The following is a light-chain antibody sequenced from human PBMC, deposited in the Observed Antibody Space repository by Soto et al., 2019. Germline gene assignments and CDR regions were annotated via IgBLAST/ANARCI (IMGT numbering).Light chain of an antibody. CDR1: SRDVGSYNL. V-gene: IGLV2-23*01. J-gene: IGLJ3*02. CDR3: CSYAGSNTWV. Sequence: QSALTQPASVSGSPGQSITISCTGTSRDVGSYNLVSWYQKHPGKAPKLIIYEGSKRPSGVSDRFSGSKSGNTASLTISGLQAEDESDHYCCSYAGSNTWVFGGGTKLTVL. CDR2: EGS.